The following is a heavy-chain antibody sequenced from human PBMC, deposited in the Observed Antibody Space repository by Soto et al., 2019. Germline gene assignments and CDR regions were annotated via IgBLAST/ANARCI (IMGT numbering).Heavy chain of an antibody. CDR3: ASAPKYYYDSSGVIFDY. V-gene: IGHV4-59*01. D-gene: IGHD3-22*01. J-gene: IGHJ4*02. CDR1: GGSISSYY. CDR2: IYYSGST. Sequence: PSETLSLTCTVSGGSISSYYWSWIRQPPGKGLEWIGYIYYSGSTNYNPSLKSRVTISVDTSKNQFSLKLSSVTAADTAVYYCASAPKYYYDSSGVIFDYWGQGTLVTVSS.